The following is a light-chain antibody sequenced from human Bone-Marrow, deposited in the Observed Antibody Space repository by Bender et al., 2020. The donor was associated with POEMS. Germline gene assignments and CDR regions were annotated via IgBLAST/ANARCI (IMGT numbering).Light chain of an antibody. V-gene: IGLV2-14*03. J-gene: IGLJ2*01. CDR3: SSYTSSSTVV. Sequence: QSALTQPASVSGSPGQLITISCTGTNSDVGAYNYVSWYQHHPGKAPKLIIYDVSNRPSGVSNRFSGSKSGNTASLTISGLQAEDEADYYCSSYTSSSTVVFGGGTKLTVL. CDR1: NSDVGAYNY. CDR2: DVS.